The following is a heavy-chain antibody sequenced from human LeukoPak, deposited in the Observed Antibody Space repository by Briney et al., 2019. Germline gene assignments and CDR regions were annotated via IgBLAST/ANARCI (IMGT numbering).Heavy chain of an antibody. Sequence: GGSLRLSCAASGLTFSSYAMSWVRQAPGKGLDWVSGMSGGGGTFYADSVKGRFSISRDNSKNTLYLQVNSLRAEDTAVYYCAKGHQECTTASCSCYFDFWGQGTLVTVSS. CDR1: GLTFSSYA. D-gene: IGHD2-2*01. CDR3: AKGHQECTTASCSCYFDF. CDR2: MSGGGGT. J-gene: IGHJ4*02. V-gene: IGHV3-23*01.